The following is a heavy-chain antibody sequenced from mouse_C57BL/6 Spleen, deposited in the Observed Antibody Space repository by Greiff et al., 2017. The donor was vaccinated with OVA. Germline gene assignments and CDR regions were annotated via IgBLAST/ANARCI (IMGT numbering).Heavy chain of an antibody. CDR2: ISNKANGNTT. Sequence: VQLKESGGGLVQPGGSLSLSCAASGFTFTDYYMSWVRQPPGKALEWLGVISNKANGNTTEYSASVKGRFTISRDNYQSILYLQMNALRAEDSATYYCARYEGGSSGYGAMDYWGQGTSVTVSS. CDR1: GFTFTDYY. V-gene: IGHV7-3*01. D-gene: IGHD3-2*02. CDR3: ARYEGGSSGYGAMDY. J-gene: IGHJ4*01.